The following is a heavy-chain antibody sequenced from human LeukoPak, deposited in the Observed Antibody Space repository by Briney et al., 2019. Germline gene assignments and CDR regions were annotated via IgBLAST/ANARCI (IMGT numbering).Heavy chain of an antibody. J-gene: IGHJ4*02. CDR1: GFTFSTNW. Sequence: GGSLRLSCAASGFTFSTNWMHWVRQAPGKGLEWVSLIYTSGSTYYADSVKGRFTISRDTSKNTLYLQMNSLRAEDTAVYYCARVTTSGSYKFDYWGQGTLVTVSS. CDR2: IYTSGST. CDR3: ARVTTSGSYKFDY. V-gene: IGHV3-53*01. D-gene: IGHD3-10*01.